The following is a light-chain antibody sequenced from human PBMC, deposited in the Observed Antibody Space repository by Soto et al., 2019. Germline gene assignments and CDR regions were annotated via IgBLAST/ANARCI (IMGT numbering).Light chain of an antibody. CDR3: EQSVSSPYT. V-gene: IGKV3-20*01. J-gene: IGKJ2*01. CDR2: GAS. Sequence: EIVLTQSPGTLSLSPGERATLSCRASQSVSSSYLAWYQQRPGQAPRLLIYGASSRATGIPDRFGGTGSGTDLSRTISRLELEDLAVDYGEQSVSSPYTFGQGTKLEIK. CDR1: QSVSSSY.